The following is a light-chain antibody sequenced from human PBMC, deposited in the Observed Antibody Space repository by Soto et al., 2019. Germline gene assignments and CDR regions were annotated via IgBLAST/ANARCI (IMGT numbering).Light chain of an antibody. CDR1: QSVSSR. CDR2: GAS. J-gene: IGKJ5*01. Sequence: EIVLTQSPGTLSLSPGEIATLCFRASQSVSSRLAWYQQKPGQAPRLLISGASSRATGIPDRFSGSGSGTDFTLTISRLEPEDFALYYCQQYVTSAITFGQGTRLENK. V-gene: IGKV3-20*01. CDR3: QQYVTSAIT.